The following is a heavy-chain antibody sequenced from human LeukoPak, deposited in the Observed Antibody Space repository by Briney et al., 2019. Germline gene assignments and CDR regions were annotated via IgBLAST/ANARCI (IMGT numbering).Heavy chain of an antibody. Sequence: SPFRESGGSTHYADSVKGRFTISRDNSKNTLYLQMNSLRGEDTAVYYCAKDRTVTTLYWFDPWGQGTLVTVSS. CDR3: AKDRTVTTLYWFDP. V-gene: IGHV3-23*01. J-gene: IGHJ5*02. D-gene: IGHD4-17*01. CDR2: FRESGGST.